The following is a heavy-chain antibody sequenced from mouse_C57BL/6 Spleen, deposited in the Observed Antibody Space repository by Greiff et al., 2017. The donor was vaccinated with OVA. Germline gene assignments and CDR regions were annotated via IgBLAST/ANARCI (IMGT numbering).Heavy chain of an antibody. CDR1: GFNIKDDY. D-gene: IGHD2-3*01. CDR2: IDPENGDT. J-gene: IGHJ3*01. Sequence: VQLKQSGAELVRPGASVKLSCTASGFNIKDDYMHWVKQRPEQGLEWIGWIDPENGDTEYASKFQGKATITADTSSNTAYLQLSSLTSEDTAVYYCTLYDGYYRFAYWGQGTLVTVSA. V-gene: IGHV14-4*01. CDR3: TLYDGYYRFAY.